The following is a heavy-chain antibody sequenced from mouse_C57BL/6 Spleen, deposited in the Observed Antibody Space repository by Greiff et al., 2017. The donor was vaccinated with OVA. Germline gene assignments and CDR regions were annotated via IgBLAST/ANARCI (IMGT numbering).Heavy chain of an antibody. CDR3: ARHGDFWFAY. Sequence: EVKVVESGGDLVKPGGSLKLSCAASGFTFSSYGMSWVRLTPDKRLEWVATISSGGSYTYYPDSVKGRFTISRDNAKNTLYLQMSSLKSEDTAMYYCARHGDFWFAYWGQGTLVTVSA. CDR1: GFTFSSYG. V-gene: IGHV5-6*01. J-gene: IGHJ3*01. CDR2: ISSGGSYT.